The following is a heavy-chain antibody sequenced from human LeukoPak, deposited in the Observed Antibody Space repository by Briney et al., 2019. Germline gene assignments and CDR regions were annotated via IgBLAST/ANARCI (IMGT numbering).Heavy chain of an antibody. D-gene: IGHD5-18*01. CDR1: GGSFSGYY. Sequence: SETLSLTCAVYGGSFSGYYWSWIRQPPGKGLEWIGEINHSGSTNYNPSFKSRVTISVDTSKNQFSLKLSSVTAADTAVYYCARINDSYGSFDYWGQGTLVTVSS. V-gene: IGHV4-34*01. J-gene: IGHJ4*02. CDR3: ARINDSYGSFDY. CDR2: INHSGST.